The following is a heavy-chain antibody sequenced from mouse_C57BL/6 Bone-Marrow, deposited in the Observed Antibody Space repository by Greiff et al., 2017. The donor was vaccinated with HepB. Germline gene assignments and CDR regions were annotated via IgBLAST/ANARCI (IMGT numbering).Heavy chain of an antibody. CDR1: GYTFTSYG. D-gene: IGHD4-1*01. Sequence: QVQLQQSGAELARPGASVKLSCKASGYTFTSYGISWVKQRTGQGLEWMGEIYPRSGNTYYNEKFKGKATLAADKPSSTACMELRRLASEDSAVYFCARSKLAWFAYWGQGTLVTVSA. J-gene: IGHJ3*01. V-gene: IGHV1-81*01. CDR2: IYPRSGNT. CDR3: ARSKLAWFAY.